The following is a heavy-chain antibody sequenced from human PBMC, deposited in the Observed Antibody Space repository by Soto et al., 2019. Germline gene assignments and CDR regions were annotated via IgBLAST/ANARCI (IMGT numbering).Heavy chain of an antibody. V-gene: IGHV4-34*01. J-gene: IGHJ5*02. D-gene: IGHD2-8*01. CDR3: ARGVDIVLMVYAMGWFDP. CDR1: GGSFSGYY. CDR2: INHSGST. Sequence: QVQLQQWGAGLLKPSETLSLTCAVYGGSFSGYYWSWIRQPPGKGLEWIGEINHSGSTNYNPSLKRRVTISVDTSKNQFSLKLSSVTAADTAVYYCARGVDIVLMVYAMGWFDPWGQGTLVTVSS.